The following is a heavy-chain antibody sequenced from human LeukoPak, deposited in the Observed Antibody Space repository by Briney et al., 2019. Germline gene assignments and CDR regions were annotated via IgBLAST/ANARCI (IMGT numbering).Heavy chain of an antibody. V-gene: IGHV3-21*01. Sequence: PGGSLRLSCAASGFTFSTYSMNWVRQAPGKGLEWVSSISSSSSYIYYADSVKGRFTISRDNAKNSPFLQMSSLRAEDTAVYFCARATWDPNYYYYMDVWGKGTTVTISS. CDR2: ISSSSSYI. J-gene: IGHJ6*03. CDR3: ARATWDPNYYYYMDV. CDR1: GFTFSTYS. D-gene: IGHD1-26*01.